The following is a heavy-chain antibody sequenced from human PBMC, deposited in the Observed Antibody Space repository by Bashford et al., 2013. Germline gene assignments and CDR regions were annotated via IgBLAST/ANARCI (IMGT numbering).Heavy chain of an antibody. J-gene: IGHJ6*02. CDR2: STGTVGAP. CDR1: GGSVHVVTY. CDR3: ATSRDPYSGFDYSNYYYHGLGA. Sequence: SETLSLTCAVYGGSVHVVTYWSWIRQPPRKGAWSGIGESTGTVGAPTTTRPSRSRVTISVDTSKSQFFLKLTSMTAADTGVYFCATSRDPYSGFDYSNYYYHGLGAWGQGTTVTVSS. D-gene: IGHD5-12*01. V-gene: IGHV4-34*01.